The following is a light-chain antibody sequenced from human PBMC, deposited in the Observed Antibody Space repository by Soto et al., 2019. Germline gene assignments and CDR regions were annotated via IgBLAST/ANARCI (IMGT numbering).Light chain of an antibody. Sequence: QSVLTQPPSVSGAPGQRVTISCTGSSSNIGAGFDVHWYQQLPGTAPKLLIYANNNRPSGVPDRFSGSKSGTSASLAITGLQAEDEADYYCQCYYSSLSGLRVFGGGTQLTVL. CDR3: QCYYSSLSGLRV. CDR2: ANN. CDR1: SSNIGAGFD. V-gene: IGLV1-40*01. J-gene: IGLJ2*01.